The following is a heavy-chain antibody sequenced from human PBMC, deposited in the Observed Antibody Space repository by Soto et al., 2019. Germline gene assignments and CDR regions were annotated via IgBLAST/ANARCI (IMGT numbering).Heavy chain of an antibody. Sequence: QVQLVQSGAEVKKPGSSVKVSCKASGGTFSSYAISWVRQAPGQGLEWMGGIIPIFGTANYAQKFQGRVTITADKSSSTASMELSSLRSEDTAVYYCAREGKVHSYDSSGYRNWFDPWGQGTLVTVSS. J-gene: IGHJ5*02. CDR1: GGTFSSYA. D-gene: IGHD3-22*01. CDR2: IIPIFGTA. CDR3: AREGKVHSYDSSGYRNWFDP. V-gene: IGHV1-69*06.